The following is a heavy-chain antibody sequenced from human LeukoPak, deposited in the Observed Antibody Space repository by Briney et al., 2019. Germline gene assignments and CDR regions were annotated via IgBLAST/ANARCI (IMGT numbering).Heavy chain of an antibody. V-gene: IGHV3-7*01. J-gene: IGHJ4*02. D-gene: IGHD3-16*01. Sequence: GGSLRLSCAASGFTFSNTWMAWVRQAPGKGLEWVANINQDGGTRQYADSVRGRFTISRDNAKNSLYLEMNSLRAEDTGLYHCARDMKGNLDYWGQETLVTVSS. CDR2: INQDGGTR. CDR1: GFTFSNTW. CDR3: ARDMKGNLDY.